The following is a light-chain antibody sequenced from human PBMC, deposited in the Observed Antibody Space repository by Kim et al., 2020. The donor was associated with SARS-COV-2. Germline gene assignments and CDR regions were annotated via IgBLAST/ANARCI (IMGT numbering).Light chain of an antibody. Sequence: LSPGESAPLSCRARETIGNFLAWYQQRPGQAPRLLIYDASNRATGLPARFSGSGSGTDFTLTISSLAPEDFALYYCQQRSNWPPTFGQGTRLEIK. CDR2: DAS. V-gene: IGKV3-11*01. CDR1: ETIGNF. J-gene: IGKJ5*01. CDR3: QQRSNWPPT.